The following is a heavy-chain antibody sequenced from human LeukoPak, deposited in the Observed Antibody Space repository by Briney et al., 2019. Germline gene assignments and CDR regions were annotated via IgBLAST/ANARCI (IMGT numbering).Heavy chain of an antibody. CDR3: ARVICSGGSCYLDY. Sequence: GESLKISCKGSGYSFNNNWIGWVRQRPGKGLEWMGIIDPGDSDSRHSPSFQGQVTISADKSISTAYLQWSSLKASDTAMYYCARVICSGGSCYLDYWGQGTLVTVSS. CDR2: IDPGDSDS. J-gene: IGHJ4*02. CDR1: GYSFNNNW. V-gene: IGHV5-51*01. D-gene: IGHD2-15*01.